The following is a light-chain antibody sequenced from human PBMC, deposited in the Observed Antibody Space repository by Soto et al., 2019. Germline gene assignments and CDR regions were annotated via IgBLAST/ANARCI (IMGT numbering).Light chain of an antibody. CDR1: ESVSNNY. J-gene: IGKJ5*01. CDR2: GAP. CDR3: QQFATSAIT. Sequence: EIVLTQSPGTLSLSPGERATLSCRASESVSNNYLAWYQQKPGQAPSLLIYGAPSRATGIPGRFSGSGSGTDFTLTIRRLEPEDFTVYFCQQFATSAITFGQGTRLEIK. V-gene: IGKV3-20*01.